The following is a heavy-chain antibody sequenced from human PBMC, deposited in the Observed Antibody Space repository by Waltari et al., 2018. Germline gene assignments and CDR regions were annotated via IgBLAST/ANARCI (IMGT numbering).Heavy chain of an antibody. J-gene: IGHJ5*02. Sequence: QVQLVQSGAEVKKPGASVTVSCKASGYTFTGYYMHWVRQAPGQGLEWMGWINPNSGGTNYAQKFQGRVTMTRDTSISTAYMELSRLRSDDTAVYYCARDRSIAVAGTGWFDPWGQGTLVTVSS. CDR3: ARDRSIAVAGTGWFDP. D-gene: IGHD6-19*01. CDR1: GYTFTGYY. V-gene: IGHV1-2*02. CDR2: INPNSGGT.